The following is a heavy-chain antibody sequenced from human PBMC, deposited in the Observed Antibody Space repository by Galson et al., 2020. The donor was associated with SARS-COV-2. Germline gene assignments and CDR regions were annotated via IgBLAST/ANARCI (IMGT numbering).Heavy chain of an antibody. J-gene: IGHJ5*02. CDR3: AVRRGDSSGYNNWFDP. CDR1: GYTFTSYY. V-gene: IGHV1-46*01. D-gene: IGHD3-22*01. CDR2: INPSGGST. Sequence: ASVKVSCKASGYTFTSYYMHWVRQAPGQGLEWMGIINPSGGSTSYAQKFQGRVTMTRDTSTSTVYMELSSLRSEDTAVYYCAVRRGDSSGYNNWFDPWGQGTLVTVSS.